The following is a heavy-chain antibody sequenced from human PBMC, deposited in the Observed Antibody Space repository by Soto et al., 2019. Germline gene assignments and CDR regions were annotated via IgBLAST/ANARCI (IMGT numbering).Heavy chain of an antibody. CDR2: ISGSGGST. CDR1: GFTFSSYA. V-gene: IGHV3-23*01. J-gene: IGHJ4*02. CDR3: ARRGSVSYYDY. D-gene: IGHD6-19*01. Sequence: EVQLLESGGGLGQPGGSLRLSCAASGFTFSSYAMRWVRQAPVKGLEWVSAISGSGGSTYYADSVKGRFTISRDNSKNTLYLQMNSLRAEDTAVYYCARRGSVSYYDYWGQGTLVTVSS.